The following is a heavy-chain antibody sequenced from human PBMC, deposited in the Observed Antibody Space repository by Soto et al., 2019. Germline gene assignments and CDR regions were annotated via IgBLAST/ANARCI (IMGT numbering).Heavy chain of an antibody. CDR3: VRGPSDHKLRLVEWPYGDY. CDR2: IYSGHTT. Sequence: GGSLRLSCVASGFIVSSNQMSWVRQAPGKGLEWVSVIYSGHTTYYADSVEGRFTISRDDSKNTLYLQMNSLRVEDTTVYYCVRGPSDHKLRLVEWPYGDYWGQGALVTAPQ. J-gene: IGHJ4*02. D-gene: IGHD3-3*01. CDR1: GFIVSSNQ. V-gene: IGHV3-53*01.